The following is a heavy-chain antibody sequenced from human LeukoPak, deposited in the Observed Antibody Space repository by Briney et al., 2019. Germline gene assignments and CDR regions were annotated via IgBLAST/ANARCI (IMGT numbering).Heavy chain of an antibody. V-gene: IGHV4-4*02. CDR2: IYRTGST. Sequence: SETLSLTCAVSGGSISSSNWWSWVRQSPRKGLEWIGEIYRTGSTNYNPSLKSRVTISIDKSKNQFSLRLSSVTAADTAVYYCARVGYSGSWSFDYWGQGTLVTVSS. J-gene: IGHJ4*02. CDR1: GGSISSSNW. D-gene: IGHD6-13*01. CDR3: ARVGYSGSWSFDY.